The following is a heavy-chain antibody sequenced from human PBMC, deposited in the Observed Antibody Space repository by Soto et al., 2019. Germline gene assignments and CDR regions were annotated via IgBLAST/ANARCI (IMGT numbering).Heavy chain of an antibody. CDR3: ATVHSTSRSFDY. CDR1: GFTFSMSA. D-gene: IGHD6-6*01. CDR2: TGLNGRTT. V-gene: IGHV3-23*01. Sequence: EVQLLESGGGLVQPGGSLRLSCAASGFTFSMSAMTWVRQAPGKGLEWVSTTGLNGRTTYYADSVKGRFTVSRDNSKNTLDLHLSSLRAEDTAVYYCATVHSTSRSFDYWGQGTLVTVSS. J-gene: IGHJ4*02.